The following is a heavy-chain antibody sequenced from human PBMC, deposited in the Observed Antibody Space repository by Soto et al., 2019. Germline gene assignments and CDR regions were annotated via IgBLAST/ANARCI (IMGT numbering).Heavy chain of an antibody. D-gene: IGHD1-26*01. J-gene: IGHJ4*02. CDR2: IYYSGTT. Sequence: QVQLQESGPGLVKASQTLSLTCTVSGGTITTGGHFWSWIRQYPGKGLEWIGYIYYSGTTHYNPSLKSRVTISMDTSKNQFSLNLSSVTAADTAVYYCARVVSGSYLDYGGQGTLVTVSS. CDR1: GGTITTGGHF. CDR3: ARVVSGSYLDY. V-gene: IGHV4-31*03.